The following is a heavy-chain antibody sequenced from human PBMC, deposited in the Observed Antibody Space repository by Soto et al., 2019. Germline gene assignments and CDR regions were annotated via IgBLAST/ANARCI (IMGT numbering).Heavy chain of an antibody. CDR2: ISADNGNT. V-gene: IGHV1-18*01. Sequence: QVQLVQSGAEVKKXXXSXXXXXXXXXYXFTXYXISWVRQAPGQGLDWMGWISADNGNTNYAQKLQGRVTMTTDTSTSTAYVELRSLTSDDTAVYYCARDGKFDTWXXGTLVTVSS. J-gene: IGHJ5*02. CDR1: XYXFTXYX. CDR3: ARDGKFDT.